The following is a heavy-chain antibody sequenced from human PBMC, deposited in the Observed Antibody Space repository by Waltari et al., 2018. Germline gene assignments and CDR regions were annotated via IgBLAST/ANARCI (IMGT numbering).Heavy chain of an antibody. CDR3: ARVDCSGGSCYLGD. CDR1: GYSISSGYY. J-gene: IGHJ4*02. Sequence: QVQLQESGPGLVKPSETLSLTCTVSGYSISSGYYWGWIRQPPGKGLEWIGSIYHSGSTYYTPSLKSRVTISVDTSKNQFSLKLSSVTAADTAVYYCARVDCSGGSCYLGDWGQGTLVTVSS. CDR2: IYHSGST. V-gene: IGHV4-38-2*02. D-gene: IGHD2-15*01.